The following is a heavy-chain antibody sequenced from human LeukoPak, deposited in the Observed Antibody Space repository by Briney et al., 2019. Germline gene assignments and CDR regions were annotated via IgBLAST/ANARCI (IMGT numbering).Heavy chain of an antibody. J-gene: IGHJ4*02. Sequence: GGSLRLSCAASGFTFSNYGMNWVRQAPGKGLEWVSFTDTSGNYIYYGDSVKGRFTISRDNAKNLVFLQMNGLRAEDTAVYYCARAVYGYFDFWGQGTLLTVSS. CDR2: TDTSGNYI. CDR1: GFTFSNYG. CDR3: ARAVYGYFDF. V-gene: IGHV3-21*01. D-gene: IGHD5-18*01.